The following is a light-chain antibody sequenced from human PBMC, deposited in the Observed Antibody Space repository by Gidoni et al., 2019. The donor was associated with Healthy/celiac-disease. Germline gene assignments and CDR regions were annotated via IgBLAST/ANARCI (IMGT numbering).Light chain of an antibody. CDR2: AAS. CDR1: QSISSY. CDR3: QQSYSTPL. Sequence: DIQMTQSPSSLSASGGDRVTITCRASQSISSYLNWYQQKPGKAPKLLIYAASSLQSGVPSRFSSSGSGTDFTLTISSLQPEDFATYYCQQSYSTPLFGPGTKVDIK. J-gene: IGKJ3*01. V-gene: IGKV1-39*01.